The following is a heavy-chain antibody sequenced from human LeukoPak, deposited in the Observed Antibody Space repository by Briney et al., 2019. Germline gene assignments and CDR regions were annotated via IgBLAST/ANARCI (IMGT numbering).Heavy chain of an antibody. J-gene: IGHJ6*03. CDR3: AREPGGDIVDYMDV. Sequence: TGGSLRLSCAASGFTFKLYWMHWVRQVPGKRPVWVSRINDDGGDTIYADPVRGRFTISRDNAKNSLYLQMNSLRAEDTALYHCAREPGGDIVDYMDVWGKGTTVTVSS. V-gene: IGHV3-74*01. CDR2: INDDGGDT. D-gene: IGHD2-15*01. CDR1: GFTFKLYW.